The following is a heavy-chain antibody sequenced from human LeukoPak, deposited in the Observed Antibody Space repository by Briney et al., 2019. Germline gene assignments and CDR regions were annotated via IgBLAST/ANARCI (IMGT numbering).Heavy chain of an antibody. D-gene: IGHD3-10*01. J-gene: IGHJ4*02. V-gene: IGHV3-15*01. Sequence: GGSLRLSCAASGFTFSNAWMSWVRQAPGKGLEWVGRIKSKTDGGTTDYAAPVKGRFTISRDDSKNTLYLQMNSLKTQDTAVYYCTGSFGELTFFDQWGQGTLVTVSS. CDR2: IKSKTDGGTT. CDR3: TGSFGELTFFDQ. CDR1: GFTFSNAW.